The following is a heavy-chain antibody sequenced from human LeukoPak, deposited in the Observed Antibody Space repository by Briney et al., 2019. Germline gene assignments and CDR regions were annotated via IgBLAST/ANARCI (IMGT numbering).Heavy chain of an antibody. D-gene: IGHD3-9*01. V-gene: IGHV1-69*05. CDR3: ARDYDILTLDY. CDR2: IIPIFGTA. J-gene: IGHJ4*02. Sequence: GASVKVSCKASGGTFSSYAISWVRQAPGQGLEWMGGIIPIFGTANYAQKLQGRVTMTTDTSTSTAYMELRSLRSDDTAVYYCARDYDILTLDYWGQGTLVTVSS. CDR1: GGTFSSYA.